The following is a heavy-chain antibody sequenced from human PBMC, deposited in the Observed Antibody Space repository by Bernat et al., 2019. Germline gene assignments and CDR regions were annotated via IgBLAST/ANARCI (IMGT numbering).Heavy chain of an antibody. V-gene: IGHV3-30*18. CDR2: ISYDGSNK. J-gene: IGHJ4*02. CDR3: AKGLNSGWAIDY. Sequence: QVQLVESGGGVVQPGRSLRLSCAASGFTFSSYGMHWDRQAPGKGLEWVAVISYDGSNKYYADSVKGQFTISRDNSKNTLYLQMNSLRAEDTAVYYCAKGLNSGWAIDYWGQGTLVTVSS. CDR1: GFTFSSYG. D-gene: IGHD6-19*01.